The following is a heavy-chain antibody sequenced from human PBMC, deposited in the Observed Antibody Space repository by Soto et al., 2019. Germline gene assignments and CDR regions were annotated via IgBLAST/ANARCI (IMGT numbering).Heavy chain of an antibody. CDR3: ASFVVRGVSPDASDI. D-gene: IGHD3-10*01. CDR2: IYHSGST. V-gene: IGHV4-30-2*01. Sequence: SETLSLTCAVSGGSISSGGYSWSWIRQPPGKGLEWIGYIYHSGSTYYNPSLKSRVTISVDRSKNQFSLKLSSVTAADTAVYYCASFVVRGVSPDASDISGPATMLTVS. CDR1: GGSISSGGYS. J-gene: IGHJ3*02.